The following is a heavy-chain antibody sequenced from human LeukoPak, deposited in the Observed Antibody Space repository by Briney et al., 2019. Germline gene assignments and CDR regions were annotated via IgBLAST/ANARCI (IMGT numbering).Heavy chain of an antibody. CDR3: ARSARYGNGYYYYYYMDV. CDR1: GGSFSGYY. CDR2: INHSGST. Sequence: SETLSLTCAVYGGSFSGYYWSWIRQPPGKGLEWIGEINHSGSTNYNPSLTSRVTISVDTSKNQFSLKLSSVTAADTAVYYCARSARYGNGYYYYYYMDVWGKGTTVTVSS. D-gene: IGHD5-18*01. J-gene: IGHJ6*03. V-gene: IGHV4-34*01.